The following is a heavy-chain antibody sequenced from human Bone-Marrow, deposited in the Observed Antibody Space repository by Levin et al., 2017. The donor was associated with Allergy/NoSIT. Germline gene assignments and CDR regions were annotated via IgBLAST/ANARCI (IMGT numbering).Heavy chain of an antibody. J-gene: IGHJ4*02. CDR1: GFDFSSYA. CDR2: ISTGGETP. V-gene: IGHV3-23*01. Sequence: GGSLRLSCAASGFDFSSYAMNWVRQAPGQGLEWVSGISTGGETPYYADSVKGRFAISRDNSKNTLSLEMNSLSPDETAAYFCAKDRWRGRRISPFDSWGQGTLVTVSS. CDR3: AKDRWRGRRISPFDS. D-gene: IGHD2-15*01.